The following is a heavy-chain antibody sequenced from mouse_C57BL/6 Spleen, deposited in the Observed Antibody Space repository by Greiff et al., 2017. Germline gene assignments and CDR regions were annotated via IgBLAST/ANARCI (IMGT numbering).Heavy chain of an antibody. J-gene: IGHJ3*01. CDR2: ISSGSSTI. CDR1: GFTFSDYG. D-gene: IGHD2-5*01. CDR3: ARVYYSNWGFAY. Sequence: EVKLVESGGGLVKPGGSLKLSCAASGFTFSDYGMHWVRQAPEKGLEWVAYISSGSSTIYYADTVKGRFTISRDNAKNTLFLQMTGQRSEDTAMYYGARVYYSNWGFAYWGQGTLVTVSA. V-gene: IGHV5-17*01.